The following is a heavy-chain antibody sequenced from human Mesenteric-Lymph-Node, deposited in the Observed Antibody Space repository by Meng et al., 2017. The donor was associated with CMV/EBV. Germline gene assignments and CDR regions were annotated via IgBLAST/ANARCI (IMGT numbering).Heavy chain of an antibody. CDR3: AVPAAYDALDI. Sequence: GESLKISCAASGFTFSTYSMNWVRQAPGKGLEWVSSISSSGTYIYYADSVKGRFTISRDNAKNSLYLQMNSLTAEDTAVYYCAVPAAYDALDIWGHGTMVTVSS. CDR1: GFTFSTYS. D-gene: IGHD2-2*01. CDR2: ISSSGTYI. J-gene: IGHJ3*02. V-gene: IGHV3-21*04.